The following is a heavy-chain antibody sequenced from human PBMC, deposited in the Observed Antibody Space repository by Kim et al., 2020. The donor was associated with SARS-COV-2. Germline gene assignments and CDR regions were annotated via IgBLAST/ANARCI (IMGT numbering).Heavy chain of an antibody. D-gene: IGHD2-15*01. CDR3: ARHMGHCSGGSCYSDYYKGMDV. J-gene: IGHJ6*02. Sequence: GESLKISCKGSGYGFTSYWIAWVRQMPGKGLEWMGIIYPGDSDTRYSPSFQGQVTISADKSISTAYLQWSSLKASDTAMYYCARHMGHCSGGSCYSDYYKGMDVWGQGTTVTVSS. CDR2: IYPGDSDT. V-gene: IGHV5-51*01. CDR1: GYGFTSYW.